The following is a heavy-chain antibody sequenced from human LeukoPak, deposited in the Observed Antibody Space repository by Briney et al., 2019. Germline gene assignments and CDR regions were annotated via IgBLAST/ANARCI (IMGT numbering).Heavy chain of an antibody. CDR1: GGSISSSSYY. V-gene: IGHV4-39*01. CDR2: IYYSGST. CDR3: ARGSRQQLVRSDYFDY. J-gene: IGHJ4*02. D-gene: IGHD6-13*01. Sequence: SETLSLTCTVSGGSISSSSYYWGWIRQPPGKGLEWIGSIYYSGSTYCNPSLKSRVTISVDTSKNQFSLKLSSVTAADTAVYYCARGSRQQLVRSDYFDYWGQGTLVTVSS.